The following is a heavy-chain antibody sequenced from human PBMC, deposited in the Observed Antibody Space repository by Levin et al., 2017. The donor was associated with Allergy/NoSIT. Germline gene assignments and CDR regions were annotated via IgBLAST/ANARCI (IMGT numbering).Heavy chain of an antibody. CDR3: ARDLGSARGARDTH. Sequence: GGSLRLSCKASGGTFSSYAISWVRQAPGQGLEWMGGIIPIFGTANYAQKFQGRVTITADESTSTAYMELSSLRSEDTAVYYCARDLGSARGARDTHWGQGTLVTVSS. J-gene: IGHJ4*02. V-gene: IGHV1-69*01. D-gene: IGHD3-10*01. CDR1: GGTFSSYA. CDR2: IIPIFGTA.